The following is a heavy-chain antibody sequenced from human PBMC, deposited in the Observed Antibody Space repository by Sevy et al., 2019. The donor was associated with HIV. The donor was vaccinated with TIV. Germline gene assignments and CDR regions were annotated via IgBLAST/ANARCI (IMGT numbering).Heavy chain of an antibody. CDR2: IRSKAYGGTT. V-gene: IGHV3-49*03. CDR3: TRDFKDLVPASGYYYYGMDV. CDR1: GFTFGDYA. D-gene: IGHD2-2*01. J-gene: IGHJ6*02. Sequence: GGSLRLSCTASGFTFGDYAMSWFRQAPGKGLEWVGFIRSKAYGGTTEYAASVKGRFTISRDDSKSIAYLQMNSLKTEDTAVYYCTRDFKDLVPASGYYYYGMDVWGQGTTVTGSS.